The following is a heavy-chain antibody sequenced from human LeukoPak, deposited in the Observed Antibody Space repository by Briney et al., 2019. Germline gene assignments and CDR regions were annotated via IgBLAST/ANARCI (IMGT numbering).Heavy chain of an antibody. CDR2: ISGSGGST. V-gene: IGHV3-23*01. D-gene: IGHD4-17*01. CDR1: GFTFSSYA. J-gene: IGHJ6*02. CDR3: AKDHGESSMVYYYYGMDV. Sequence: GGSLRLSCAASGFTFSSYAMSWVRQAPGKGLEWVSAISGSGGSTYYADSVKGRFTISRDNSKNTLYLQMNSLRAEDTAVYYCAKDHGESSMVYYYYGMDVWGQGTTVTVSS.